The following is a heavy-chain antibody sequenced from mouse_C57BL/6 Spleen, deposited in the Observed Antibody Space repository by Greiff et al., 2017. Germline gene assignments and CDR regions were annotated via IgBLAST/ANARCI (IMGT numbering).Heavy chain of an antibody. D-gene: IGHD2-4*01. J-gene: IGHJ2*01. CDR2: IDPETGGT. Sequence: VKLMESGAELVRPGASVTLSCKASGYTFTDYEMHWVKQTPVHGLEWIGAIDPETGGTAYNQKFKGKAILTADKSSSTAYMELRSLTSEDSAVYYCTRRDYNFDYWGQGTTLTVSS. CDR1: GYTFTDYE. CDR3: TRRDYNFDY. V-gene: IGHV1-15*01.